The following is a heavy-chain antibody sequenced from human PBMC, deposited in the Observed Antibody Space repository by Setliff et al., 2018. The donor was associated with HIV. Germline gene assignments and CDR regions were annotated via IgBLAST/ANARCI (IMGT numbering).Heavy chain of an antibody. V-gene: IGHV4-4*09. Sequence: SETLSXTCTVSGGSMNSYYWSWIRQPPGKGLEWIGYIYTSGSTKYNPSLKSRVTILVGPSKNQFSLRLSSVTAADTAVYYCARRGRDGVFIMFATGFDPWGQGALVTVSS. J-gene: IGHJ5*02. CDR3: ARRGRDGVFIMFATGFDP. CDR1: GGSMNSYY. CDR2: IYTSGST. D-gene: IGHD2-8*01.